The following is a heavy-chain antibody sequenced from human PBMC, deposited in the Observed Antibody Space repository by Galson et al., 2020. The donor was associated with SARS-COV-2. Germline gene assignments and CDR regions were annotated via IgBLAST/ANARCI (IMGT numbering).Heavy chain of an antibody. CDR1: GYTLTELS. Sequence: ASVKVSCKVSGYTLTELSMHWVRQAPGKGLEWMGGFDPEDGETIYAQKFQGRVTMTEDTSTDTAYMELSSLRSEDTAVYYCATAPTIFGDPQGYYYDYGMDVWGQGTTVTVSS. V-gene: IGHV1-24*01. CDR2: FDPEDGET. CDR3: ATAPTIFGDPQGYYYDYGMDV. D-gene: IGHD3-3*01. J-gene: IGHJ6*02.